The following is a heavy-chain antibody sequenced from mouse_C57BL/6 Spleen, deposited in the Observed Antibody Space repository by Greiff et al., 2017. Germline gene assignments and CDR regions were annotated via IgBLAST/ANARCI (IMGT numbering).Heavy chain of an antibody. CDR3: ARSRGYYYGSSYYAMDY. CDR2: INPNNGGT. V-gene: IGHV1-18*01. Sequence: VQLQQSGPELVKPGASVKIPCKASGYTFTDYNMDWVKQSHGKSLEWIGDINPNNGGTIYNQKFKGKATLTVDKSSSTAYMELRSLTSEDTAVYYCARSRGYYYGSSYYAMDYWGQGTSVTVSS. J-gene: IGHJ4*01. D-gene: IGHD1-1*01. CDR1: GYTFTDYN.